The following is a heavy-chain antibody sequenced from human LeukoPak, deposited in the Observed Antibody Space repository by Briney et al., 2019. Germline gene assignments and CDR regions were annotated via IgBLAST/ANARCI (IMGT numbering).Heavy chain of an antibody. J-gene: IGHJ4*02. V-gene: IGHV3-21*01. Sequence: GGSLRLSCAASPLTFSGYTMTWVRQAPGKGLEWVSSISSSSSYIYYADSVKGRFTISRDNANNSLYLQMNSLAADDTAVYYCARTPFAAAYLADWGQGTLVTVSS. CDR2: ISSSSSYI. D-gene: IGHD6-13*01. CDR1: PLTFSGYT. CDR3: ARTPFAAAYLAD.